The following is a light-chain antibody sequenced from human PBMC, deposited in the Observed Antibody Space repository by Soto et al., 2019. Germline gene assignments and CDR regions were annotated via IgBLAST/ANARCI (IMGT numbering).Light chain of an antibody. V-gene: IGLV1-40*01. CDR3: KSYDASLSGRVV. J-gene: IGLJ2*01. CDR2: GNS. Sequence: QSVLTQPPSVSGAPGQRVTISCTGSSSNIGAGYDVHWYQQLPGTAPKLLIYGNSNRPSGVPDRFSDSKSGTSASLAITGLQAEDEADYYCKSYDASLSGRVVFGGGTKLT. CDR1: SSNIGAGYD.